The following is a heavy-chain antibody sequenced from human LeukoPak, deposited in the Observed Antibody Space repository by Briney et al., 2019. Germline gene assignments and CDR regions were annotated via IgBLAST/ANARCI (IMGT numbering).Heavy chain of an antibody. CDR2: IYPGDSDT. J-gene: IGHJ3*02. CDR3: ARTGPGYCSSTSCYTDAFDI. D-gene: IGHD2-2*01. CDR1: GYSFTSYW. Sequence: GESLKISCKGSGYSFTSYWIGWVRQMPGKGLEWMGIIYPGDSDTRYSPSFQGQVTISADKSISTAYLQWSSLKASDTAMYYCARTGPGYCSSTSCYTDAFDIWGQGTMATVSS. V-gene: IGHV5-51*01.